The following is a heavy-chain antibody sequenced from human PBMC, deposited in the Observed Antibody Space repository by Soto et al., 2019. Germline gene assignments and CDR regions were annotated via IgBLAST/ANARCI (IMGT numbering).Heavy chain of an antibody. CDR1: GGTFSSYA. V-gene: IGHV1-69*13. CDR2: IIPIFGTA. Sequence: SVKVSCKASGGTFSSYAISWVRQAPGQGLEWMGGIIPIFGTANYAQKFQGRVTITADESTSTAYMELSSLRSEDTAVYYCASRDRAGTLGGYWGQGTLVTVSS. J-gene: IGHJ4*02. CDR3: ASRDRAGTLGGY. D-gene: IGHD6-19*01.